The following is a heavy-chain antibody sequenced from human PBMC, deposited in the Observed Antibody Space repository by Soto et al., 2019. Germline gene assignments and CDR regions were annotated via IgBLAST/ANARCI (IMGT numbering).Heavy chain of an antibody. Sequence: PGGSLRLSCAASGFTFSDYYMSWVRQAPGRGLEWISYSSNSGTFARYATSVKGRFSISRDNANNSLYLEMNSLRVEDTAVYYCARSGDNFNALDYWGQGTPVTFSS. CDR1: GFTFSDYY. CDR2: SSNSGTFA. CDR3: ARSGDNFNALDY. V-gene: IGHV3-11*06. J-gene: IGHJ4*02. D-gene: IGHD1-1*01.